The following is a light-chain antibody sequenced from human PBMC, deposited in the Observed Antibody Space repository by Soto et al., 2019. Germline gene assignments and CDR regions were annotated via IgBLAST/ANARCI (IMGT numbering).Light chain of an antibody. CDR2: DSA. J-gene: IGKJ1*01. Sequence: EIVLTQSPATLSLSPGERATLSCRASQSVYSLLAWYPQKPGQAPRLLIEDSANRATGIPARFSGSGYGTDFTLTIRSPEPEDFAVYYCQQRAILWTFGQGTRVQIK. CDR3: QQRAILWT. CDR1: QSVYSL. V-gene: IGKV3-11*01.